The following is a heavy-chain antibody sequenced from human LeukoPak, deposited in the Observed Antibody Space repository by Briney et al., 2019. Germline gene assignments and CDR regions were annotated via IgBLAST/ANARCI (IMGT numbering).Heavy chain of an antibody. V-gene: IGHV3-30*18. D-gene: IGHD3-22*01. CDR1: GFVLNNHD. J-gene: IGHJ4*02. CDR3: AKDLNSGYYLFDY. Sequence: GRSLTLSCAASGFVLNNHDMHWVRQAPGKGLEWVAVIPYDGSNKYYADSVKGRFTISRDNSKNTLYLQMNSLRAEDTAVYYCAKDLNSGYYLFDYWGQGTLVTVSS. CDR2: IPYDGSNK.